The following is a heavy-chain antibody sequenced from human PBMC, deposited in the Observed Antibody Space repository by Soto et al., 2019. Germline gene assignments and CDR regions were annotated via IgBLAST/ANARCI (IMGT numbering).Heavy chain of an antibody. V-gene: IGHV1-69*12. CDR2: IIPMFGTA. CDR3: ASGIQLWLRRINNGYSG. J-gene: IGHJ4*02. Sequence: QVQLVQSGAEVKKPESSVKVSCKAPGGTFSTYAISWVRQAPGQGLEWMGGIIPMFGTANYAQRFQDRVTITADEPTNTVYMRLSSLRSEDTAVYFCASGIQLWLRRINNGYSGWGQGTLVTVSS. CDR1: GGTFSTYA. D-gene: IGHD5-18*01.